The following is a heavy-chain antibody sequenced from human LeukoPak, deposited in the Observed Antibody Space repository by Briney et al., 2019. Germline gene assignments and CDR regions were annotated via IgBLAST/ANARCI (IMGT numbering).Heavy chain of an antibody. J-gene: IGHJ5*02. CDR3: ARERVIAAAPNWFDP. Sequence: SETLSLTCTVSGGSISSYYWSWIRQPPGKGLEWIGYIYYSGSTNYNPSLKSRVTISVDTSKNQFSLKLSSVTAADTAVYYCARERVIAAAPNWFDPWGQGTPVTVSS. V-gene: IGHV4-59*01. CDR2: IYYSGST. CDR1: GGSISSYY. D-gene: IGHD6-13*01.